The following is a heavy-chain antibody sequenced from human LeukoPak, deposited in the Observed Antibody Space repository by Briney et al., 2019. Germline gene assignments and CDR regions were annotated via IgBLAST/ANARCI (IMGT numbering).Heavy chain of an antibody. D-gene: IGHD3-10*01. Sequence: SETLSLTCTVXGGSISSYYWSWIRQPPGKGLEWIGYIYYSGSTNYNPSLKSRVTISVDTSKNQFSLKLSSVTAADTAVYYCARVGAMYYYGSEPHWFDPWGQGTLVTVSS. V-gene: IGHV4-59*01. CDR3: ARVGAMYYYGSEPHWFDP. CDR2: IYYSGST. J-gene: IGHJ5*02. CDR1: GGSISSYY.